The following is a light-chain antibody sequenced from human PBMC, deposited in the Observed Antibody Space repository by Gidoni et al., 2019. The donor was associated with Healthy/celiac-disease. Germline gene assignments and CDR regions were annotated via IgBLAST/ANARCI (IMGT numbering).Light chain of an antibody. V-gene: IGLV6-57*01. CDR3: QSYDSSNQV. CDR2: EDN. J-gene: IGLJ3*02. Sequence: FMLSQPHSVSASPGKTVTISCTRSSGSIASNYVQWYQQRPGSPPTTVINEDNQRPSGVPDRFSGSIDSSSNSASLTISGLKTEDEADYYCQSYDSSNQVFGGGTKLTVL. CDR1: SGSIASNY.